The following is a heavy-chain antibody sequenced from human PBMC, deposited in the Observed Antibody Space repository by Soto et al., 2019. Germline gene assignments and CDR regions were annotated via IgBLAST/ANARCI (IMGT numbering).Heavy chain of an antibody. CDR2: ISSGGGTS. CDR3: GKNSLRYYALGV. J-gene: IGHJ6*01. CDR1: PCSFINYA. V-gene: IGHV3-23*01. D-gene: IGHD1-7*01. Sequence: GRSIRRSWLPSPCSFINYAISFVPQGPGQGWEWVSGISSGGGTSYSADPVKGWFSTSRNNSNYSLYQQMKSLRADETAVYYCGKNSLRYYALGVWGQVTTGIVAS.